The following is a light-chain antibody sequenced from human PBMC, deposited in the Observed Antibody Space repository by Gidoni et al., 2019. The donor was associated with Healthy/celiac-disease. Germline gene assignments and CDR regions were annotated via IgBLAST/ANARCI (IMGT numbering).Light chain of an antibody. V-gene: IGKV1-9*01. J-gene: IGKJ4*01. CDR2: AAS. Sequence: IQYTPSPTSLSASVGDRVTITRRASQGISSYLACYQQKPGKAPKLLIYAASTLQSGVPSRFSGSGSGTDFTITISILHPEDCATYYWQQLNSYPLTFGEGTKVEIK. CDR1: QGISSY. CDR3: QQLNSYPLT.